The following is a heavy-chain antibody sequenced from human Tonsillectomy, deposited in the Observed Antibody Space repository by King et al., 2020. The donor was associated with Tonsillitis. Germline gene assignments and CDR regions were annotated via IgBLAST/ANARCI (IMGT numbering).Heavy chain of an antibody. D-gene: IGHD2-2*01. CDR2: INHSGST. J-gene: IGHJ6*02. Sequence: VQLQQWGAGLLKPSETLSLTCAVYGGSFSGYYWSWIRQPPGKGLEWIGEINHSGSTNYNPPLKSRVTISVDTSKNQFSLKLSYVTAADTAVYYCARGGSRDCGSTSCYEGDYYYYGMDVWGQGTTVTVSS. CDR3: ARGGSRDCGSTSCYEGDYYYYGMDV. V-gene: IGHV4-34*01. CDR1: GGSFSGYY.